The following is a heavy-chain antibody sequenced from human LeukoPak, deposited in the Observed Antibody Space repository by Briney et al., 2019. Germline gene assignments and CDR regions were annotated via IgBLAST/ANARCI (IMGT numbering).Heavy chain of an antibody. D-gene: IGHD3-10*01. CDR2: IYYSGSA. V-gene: IGHV4-39*01. CDR3: ARRDGSGSGTYWFDP. Sequence: PSETLSLTCTVSGGSISSRDYYWGWIRQPPAKGLEWIGNIYYSGSAYYNPSLKSRVTISVDTSTNQFSLKLRSVTAADTAVYYCARRDGSGSGTYWFDPWGQGTLVTVSS. J-gene: IGHJ5*02. CDR1: GGSISSRDYY.